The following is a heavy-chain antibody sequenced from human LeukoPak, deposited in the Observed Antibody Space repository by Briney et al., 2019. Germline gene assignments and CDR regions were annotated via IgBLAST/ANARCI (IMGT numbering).Heavy chain of an antibody. CDR2: IHLDGTTT. Sequence: PGGSLRLSCVASGFTFSSYWMHWVRQAPGKGLVWVSRIHLDGTTTTYADSVRGRFTTSRDNAKNTLYLQMNSLIAEDTAVYYCARGGSPSDYWGQGTLVTVSS. V-gene: IGHV3-74*01. D-gene: IGHD3-16*01. CDR3: ARGGSPSDY. CDR1: GFTFSSYW. J-gene: IGHJ4*02.